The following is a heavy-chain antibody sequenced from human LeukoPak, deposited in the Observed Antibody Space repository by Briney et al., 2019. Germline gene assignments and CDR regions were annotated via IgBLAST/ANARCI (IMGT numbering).Heavy chain of an antibody. CDR3: ATNPPGVFDY. D-gene: IGHD3-10*01. CDR1: GFRFSDYA. CDR2: ISGSDGST. J-gene: IGHJ4*02. V-gene: IGHV3-23*01. Sequence: GGSLRLSCAASGFRFSDYAMXXXXXAPXKXXXWVXTISGSDGSTXYXDSVKGRLTXXRDXSXXXLSLQMYSLTAEDTAVYYCATNPPGVFDYWGQGTLVSVSS.